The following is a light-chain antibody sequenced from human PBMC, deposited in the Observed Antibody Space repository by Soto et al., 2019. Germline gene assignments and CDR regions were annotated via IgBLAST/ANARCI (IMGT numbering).Light chain of an antibody. CDR3: KTYNNGPEP. J-gene: IGKJ1*01. V-gene: IGKV3-15*01. Sequence: EIVMTQSPATLSVSPGERATLSCRASQSVSSNLAWYQQKVGQAPRVLIYDASTRATGTPGRFSGSGSGTNFTLPISTLQSKVFAFFYCKTYNNGPEPLGKGTKGNIK. CDR2: DAS. CDR1: QSVSSN.